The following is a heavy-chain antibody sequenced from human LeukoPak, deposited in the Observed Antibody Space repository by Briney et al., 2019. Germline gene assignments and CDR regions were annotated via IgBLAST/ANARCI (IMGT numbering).Heavy chain of an antibody. CDR3: ARPNIRYCSGGACSNDGSDY. Sequence: SETLSLTCSVSGGSINNYYWSWIRQPPGKGLERIGYVSYSGSIRIHPSLKGRVTISEDMSHNQFSLKLSSVTAADTAVYYCARPNIRYCSGGACSNDGSDYWGQGTLVTVSS. D-gene: IGHD2-15*01. CDR2: VSYSGSI. V-gene: IGHV4-59*12. CDR1: GGSINNYY. J-gene: IGHJ4*02.